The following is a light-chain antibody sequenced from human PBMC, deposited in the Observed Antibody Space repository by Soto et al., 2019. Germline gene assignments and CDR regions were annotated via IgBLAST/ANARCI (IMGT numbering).Light chain of an antibody. CDR2: RNN. CDR1: SSNIGSNY. Sequence: QSVLTQPPSASGTPGQRVTISCSGSSSNIGSNYVYWYHQLPGTAPKLVIYRNNQRPSGVPDRISGSKSGTSASLAISGLRSEDEADYYCSLYISGSTDVFGTGTKLTVL. V-gene: IGLV1-47*01. J-gene: IGLJ1*01. CDR3: SLYISGSTDV.